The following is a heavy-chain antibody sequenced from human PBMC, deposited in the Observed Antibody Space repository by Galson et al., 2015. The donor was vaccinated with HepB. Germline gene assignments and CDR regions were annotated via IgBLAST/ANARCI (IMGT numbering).Heavy chain of an antibody. J-gene: IGHJ4*02. D-gene: IGHD6-6*01. Sequence: SVKVSCKASGYTFTGYYTHWVRRAPGQGLEWMGWINPNSGGTNYAQKFQGRVTMTRDTSISTAYMELSRLRSDDTAVYYCARDSHLYSSSSPFDYWGQGTLVTVSS. CDR1: GYTFTGYY. CDR3: ARDSHLYSSSSPFDY. V-gene: IGHV1-2*02. CDR2: INPNSGGT.